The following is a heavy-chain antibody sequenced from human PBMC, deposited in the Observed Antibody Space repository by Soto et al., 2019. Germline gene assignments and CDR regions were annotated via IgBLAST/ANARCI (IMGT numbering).Heavy chain of an antibody. J-gene: IGHJ5*02. CDR1: GYTFTTYD. V-gene: IGHV1-8*01. D-gene: IGHD3-16*02. CDR3: ARAFGILNWFDP. Sequence: ASVKVSCKASGYTFTTYDINWVRQAPGQGLEWLGWMDPNSGSTGYAQNFQGRITMTRDTSISTAYMELSRLRSDDTAVYYCARAFGILNWFDPWGQGTLVTVSS. CDR2: MDPNSGST.